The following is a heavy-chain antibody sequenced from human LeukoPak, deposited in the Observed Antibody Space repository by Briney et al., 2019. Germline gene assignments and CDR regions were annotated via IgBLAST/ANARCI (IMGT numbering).Heavy chain of an antibody. CDR1: GFTFSSYG. V-gene: IGHV3-23*01. D-gene: IGHD1-26*01. CDR3: AKSNVGSGPGTG. J-gene: IGHJ4*02. Sequence: GGTLRLPCAASGFTFSSYGMSWVRQAPGEGLEWVSAISGSGGSTYYADSVKARSTISRDNSKNTLYLQMNSLRAEDTAVYYCAKSNVGSGPGTGWGQGTLVTVSS. CDR2: ISGSGGST.